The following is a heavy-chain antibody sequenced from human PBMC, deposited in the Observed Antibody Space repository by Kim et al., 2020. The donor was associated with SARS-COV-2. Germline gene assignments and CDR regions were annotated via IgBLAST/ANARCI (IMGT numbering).Heavy chain of an antibody. D-gene: IGHD1-26*01. Sequence: TNYNPSLKSRVTISVDTAKNQFSLKLSSVTAADTAVYYCARYGRDSDFDYWGQGTLVTVSS. CDR3: ARYGRDSDFDY. CDR2: T. V-gene: IGHV4-4*09. J-gene: IGHJ4*02.